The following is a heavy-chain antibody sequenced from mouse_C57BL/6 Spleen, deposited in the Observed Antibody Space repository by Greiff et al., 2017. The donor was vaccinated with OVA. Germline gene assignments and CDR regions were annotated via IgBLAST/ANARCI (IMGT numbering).Heavy chain of an antibody. J-gene: IGHJ1*03. Sequence: VKLQESGAELVKPGASVKISCKASGYAFSSYWMNWVKQRPGKGLEWIGQIYPGDGDTNYNGKFKGKATLTADKSSSTAYMQLSSLTSEDSAVYFCARNYGSSDWYFDVWGTGTTVTVSS. V-gene: IGHV1-80*01. CDR3: ARNYGSSDWYFDV. CDR2: IYPGDGDT. D-gene: IGHD1-1*01. CDR1: GYAFSSYW.